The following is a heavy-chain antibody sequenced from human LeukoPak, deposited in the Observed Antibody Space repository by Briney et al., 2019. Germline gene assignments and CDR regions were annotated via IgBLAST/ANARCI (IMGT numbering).Heavy chain of an antibody. Sequence: ASVKVSCKASGYTFTSYYMHWVRQAPGQGLEWMRIINPSGGSTSYAQKFQGRVTMTRDTSTSTVYMELSSLRSEDTAVYYCARRGSGWYPYYYYGMDVWGQGTTVTVSS. J-gene: IGHJ6*02. CDR3: ARRGSGWYPYYYYGMDV. D-gene: IGHD6-19*01. CDR1: GYTFTSYY. CDR2: INPSGGST. V-gene: IGHV1-46*03.